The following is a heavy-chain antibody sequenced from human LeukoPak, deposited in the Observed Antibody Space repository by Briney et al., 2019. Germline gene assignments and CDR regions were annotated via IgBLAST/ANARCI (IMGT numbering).Heavy chain of an antibody. D-gene: IGHD1-26*01. CDR3: AKAAGSSRRGLNYFDY. CDR1: GFTFSSYG. CDR2: ISYDGSNK. J-gene: IGHJ4*02. V-gene: IGHV3-30*18. Sequence: PGRSLRLSCAASGFTFSSYGMHWVRQAPGKGLEWVAVISYDGSNKYYADSVKGRFTISKDNSKNTLYLQMNSLRAEDTAVYYCAKAAGSSRRGLNYFDYWGQGTLVTVSS.